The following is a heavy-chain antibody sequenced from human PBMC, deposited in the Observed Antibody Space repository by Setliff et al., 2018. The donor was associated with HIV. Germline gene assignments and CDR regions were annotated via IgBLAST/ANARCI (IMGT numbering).Heavy chain of an antibody. Sequence: GASVKVSCKASGYTFTGYYMHWVRQAPGQGPEWMGRINPNSGGTNCAQKCQGRVTMTRDTSISTAYMELSRLRSDDTAVYYCARGTRVGANDAFDIWGQGTMVTVSS. CDR3: ARGTRVGANDAFDI. CDR1: GYTFTGYY. CDR2: INPNSGGT. V-gene: IGHV1-2*06. D-gene: IGHD1-26*01. J-gene: IGHJ3*02.